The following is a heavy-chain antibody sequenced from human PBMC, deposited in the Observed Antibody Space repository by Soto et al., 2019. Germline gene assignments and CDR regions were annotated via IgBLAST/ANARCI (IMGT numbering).Heavy chain of an antibody. CDR3: ARDGLYCTYANCRGDAYDV. D-gene: IGHD2-8*01. CDR1: GFTFRTYW. CDR2: IKQDGSEK. Sequence: EVQLVGSGGGLVQPGGSLRLSCVASGFTFRTYWMTWVSQAPGKGLEWVANIKQDGSEKYYVDSVRGRFAISRDNAKDSLYLQMNSLRVEDTAVYYCARDGLYCTYANCRGDAYDVWDQGTMVTVSS. V-gene: IGHV3-7*04. J-gene: IGHJ3*01.